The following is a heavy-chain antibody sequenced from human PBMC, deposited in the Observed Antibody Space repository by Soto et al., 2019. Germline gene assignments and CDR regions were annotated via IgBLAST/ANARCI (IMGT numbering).Heavy chain of an antibody. V-gene: IGHV1-69*13. D-gene: IGHD6-13*01. CDR2: IIPIFGTA. J-gene: IGHJ5*02. CDR1: EAPFTTLA. CDR3: ARAPPGIAALANWFDP. Sequence: SVKVSCKASEAPFTTLATTWLRQPPGQGLQWMGGIIPIFGTANYAQKFQGRVTITADESTSTAYMELSSLRSEDTAVYYCARAPPGIAALANWFDPWGQGTLVTVSS.